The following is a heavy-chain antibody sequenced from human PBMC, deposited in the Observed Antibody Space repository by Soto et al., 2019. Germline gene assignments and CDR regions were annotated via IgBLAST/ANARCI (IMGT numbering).Heavy chain of an antibody. CDR1: GFTFSSYD. J-gene: IGHJ6*04. D-gene: IGHD6-19*01. CDR2: IGTAGDT. Sequence: GGSLRLSCAASGFTFSSYDMHWVRQATGKGLEWVSAIGTAGDTYYPGSVKGRFTISRENAKNSLYLQMNSLRAGDTAVYYCARVLRFDSSGWYSMEVWGKGTTVTVSS. V-gene: IGHV3-13*01. CDR3: ARVLRFDSSGWYSMEV.